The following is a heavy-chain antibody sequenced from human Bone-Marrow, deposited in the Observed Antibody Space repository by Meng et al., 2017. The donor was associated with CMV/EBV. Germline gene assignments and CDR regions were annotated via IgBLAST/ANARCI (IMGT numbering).Heavy chain of an antibody. CDR3: ARDQGYYYYYGMDV. V-gene: IGHV4-38-2*02. J-gene: IGHJ6*02. Sequence: SETLSLTCTVSGYSISSGYYWGWIRQPPGKGLEWIGSIYHSGSTYYNPSLKSRVTISVDTSKNQFSLKLSSVTAADTAVYYCARDQGYYYYYGMDVWGQGNTVNFAS. CDR2: IYHSGST. CDR1: GYSISSGYY.